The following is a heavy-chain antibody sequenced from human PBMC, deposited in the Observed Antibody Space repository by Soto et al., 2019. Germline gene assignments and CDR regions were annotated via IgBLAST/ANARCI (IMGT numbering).Heavy chain of an antibody. CDR2: FDPEDGEA. D-gene: IGHD5-12*01. V-gene: IGHV1-24*01. CDR1: GYTLTELS. CDR3: ATDLPTRSGGYDYYYYGMDV. Sequence: ASVKVSCKXSGYTLTELSMHWVRQAPGKGLEWMGGFDPEDGEAIYAQKFQGRVTMTEDTSTDTAYMELSSLRSEDTAVYYCATDLPTRSGGYDYYYYGMDVWGQGTTVTVSS. J-gene: IGHJ6*02.